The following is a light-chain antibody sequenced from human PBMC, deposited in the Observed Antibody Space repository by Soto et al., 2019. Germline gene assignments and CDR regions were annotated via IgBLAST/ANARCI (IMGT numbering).Light chain of an antibody. Sequence: QSALTQPASVSGSPGQSITISCTGTSSDVGNYNVVSWYQQHPGKAPKLIIYEGSKGPSGVSNRFSGSRSGNTASLTISGLQAEDEADYSCCSYAGSGTWVFGGGTKLTVL. CDR1: SSDVGNYNV. V-gene: IGLV2-23*01. J-gene: IGLJ3*02. CDR2: EGS. CDR3: CSYAGSGTWV.